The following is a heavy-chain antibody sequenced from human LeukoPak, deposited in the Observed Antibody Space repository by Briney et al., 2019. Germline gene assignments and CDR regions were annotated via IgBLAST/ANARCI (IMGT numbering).Heavy chain of an antibody. J-gene: IGHJ4*02. CDR3: AKDKAEGWRQPGVIDY. D-gene: IGHD1-14*01. CDR2: ISYDGSNK. Sequence: GGSLRLSCAASGFTFSSYGMHWVRQAPGKGLEWVAVISYDGSNKYYADSVKGRFTISRDNSKNTLYLQMNSLRAEDTAVYYCAKDKAEGWRQPGVIDYWGQGTLVTVSS. CDR1: GFTFSSYG. V-gene: IGHV3-30*18.